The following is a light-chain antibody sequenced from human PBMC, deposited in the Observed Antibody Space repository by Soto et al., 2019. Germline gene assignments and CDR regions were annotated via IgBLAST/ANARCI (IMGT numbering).Light chain of an antibody. J-gene: IGKJ5*01. V-gene: IGKV3-11*01. CDR2: DAS. CDR1: QSVSSY. Sequence: EVLMTQSPATLSLSPGERATLSCRASQSVSSYLAWYQQKNGQAPRLLIYDASNRDTGIPARFSGSGSGTDCTLTISRLEPEDFEVYYCQQRSNWPPTFGQGTRLEIK. CDR3: QQRSNWPPT.